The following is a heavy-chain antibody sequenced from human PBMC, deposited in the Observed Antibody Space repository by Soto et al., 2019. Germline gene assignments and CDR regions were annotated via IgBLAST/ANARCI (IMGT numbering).Heavy chain of an antibody. CDR3: ASSIPLLPDYYYYYGMDV. CDR2: IIPIFGTA. J-gene: IGHJ6*02. V-gene: IGHV1-69*01. CDR1: GGTFSSYA. Sequence: QVQLVQSGAEVKKPGSSVKVSCKASGGTFSSYAISWVRQAPGQGLEWMGGIIPIFGTANYAQKFQGRVTITADESTSTAYMELSSLRSEDTAVYYCASSIPLLPDYYYYYGMDVWGQGTTVTVSS. D-gene: IGHD2-2*02.